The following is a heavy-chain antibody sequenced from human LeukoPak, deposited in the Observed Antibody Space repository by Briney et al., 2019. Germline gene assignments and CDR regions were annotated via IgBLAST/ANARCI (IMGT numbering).Heavy chain of an antibody. Sequence: ASETLSLTCTVSGYSLTSGYYWGWIRQPPGKGLEWIASIFHSGSTFYNPSVKSRVTISVDTSKNQFSLTLRSVTAADTAVYYFARETEKQWQYWGQGTMAAVSS. CDR3: ARETEKQWQY. V-gene: IGHV4-38-2*02. CDR2: IFHSGST. D-gene: IGHD6-19*01. CDR1: GYSLTSGYY. J-gene: IGHJ3*01.